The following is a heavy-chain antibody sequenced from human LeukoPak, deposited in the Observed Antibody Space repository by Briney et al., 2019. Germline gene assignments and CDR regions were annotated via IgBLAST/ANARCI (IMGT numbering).Heavy chain of an antibody. CDR3: ARDQETGTTHYYYYGMDV. CDR1: GFTFSSYA. D-gene: IGHD1-7*01. CDR2: IYSGGST. J-gene: IGHJ6*02. Sequence: GGSLRLSCAASGFTFSSYAMHWVRQAPGKGLEWVSVIYSGGSTYYADSVKGRFTISRDNSKNTLYLQMNSLRAEDTAVYYCARDQETGTTHYYYYGMDVWGQGTTVTVSS. V-gene: IGHV3-66*01.